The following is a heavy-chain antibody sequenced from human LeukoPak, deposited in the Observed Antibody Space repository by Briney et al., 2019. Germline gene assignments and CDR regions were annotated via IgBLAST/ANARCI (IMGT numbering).Heavy chain of an antibody. J-gene: IGHJ3*01. D-gene: IGHD6-13*01. CDR1: GFTFTTSW. CDR2: IESDGTSA. CDR3: ARDQYSSTWYRGAFDV. Sequence: PGGSLRLSCAASGFTFTTSWMHWFRQAPGKGLVGVSRIESDGTSATDADSVKGRFTISRDNAKNTLYLQMNSLRAEDTAVYYCARDQYSSTWYRGAFDVWGQGTMVSVSS. V-gene: IGHV3-74*01.